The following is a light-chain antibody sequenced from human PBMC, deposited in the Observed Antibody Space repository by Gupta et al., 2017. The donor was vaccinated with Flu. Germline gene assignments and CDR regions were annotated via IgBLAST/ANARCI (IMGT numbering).Light chain of an antibody. CDR2: GAS. CDR3: QQYET. V-gene: IGKV3-15*01. J-gene: IGKJ3*01. Sequence: EIVMTPSPATLSVSPGERATLSCRASQSVSSNLAWYQQKPGQAPRLLIYGASTRATGIPARFSGSGSGTEFTLTISSLQSEDFAVYYCQQYETFGPGTKVDIK. CDR1: QSVSSN.